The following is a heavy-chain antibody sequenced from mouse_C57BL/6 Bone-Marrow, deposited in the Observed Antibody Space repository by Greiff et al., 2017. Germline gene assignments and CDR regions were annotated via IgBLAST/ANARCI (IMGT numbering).Heavy chain of an antibody. Sequence: VQLQQSGPELVKPGASVKLSCKASGYTSTSYDINWVKQRPGQGLEWIGWIYPRDGSTKYNEKFKGKATLTVDTSSSTAYMELHSLTSEDSAVYFCARVEFDGSSGDWYFDVWGTGTTVTVSS. D-gene: IGHD1-1*01. CDR2: IYPRDGST. V-gene: IGHV1-85*01. CDR3: ARVEFDGSSGDWYFDV. J-gene: IGHJ1*03. CDR1: GYTSTSYD.